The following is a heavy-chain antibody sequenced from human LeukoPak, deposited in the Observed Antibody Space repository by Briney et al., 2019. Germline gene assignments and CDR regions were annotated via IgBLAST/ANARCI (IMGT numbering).Heavy chain of an antibody. D-gene: IGHD2-8*01. CDR3: ARAGHCTNGICYTADFDY. Sequence: GGSLRLSCAASGFTFSSYAMSWVRQAPGKGLEWVSAISGSGGSTYYADSVKGRFTISRDNSKNTLYLQMNSLRAEDTAAYYCARAGHCTNGICYTADFDYWGQGTLVTVSS. J-gene: IGHJ4*02. V-gene: IGHV3-23*01. CDR1: GFTFSSYA. CDR2: ISGSGGST.